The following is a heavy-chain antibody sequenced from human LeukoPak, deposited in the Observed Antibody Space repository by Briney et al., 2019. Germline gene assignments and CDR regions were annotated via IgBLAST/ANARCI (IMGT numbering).Heavy chain of an antibody. CDR1: GGSFSGYY. J-gene: IGHJ5*02. V-gene: IGHV4-34*01. Sequence: SETLSLTCAVYGGSFSGYYWSWIRQPPGKGLEWIGEINHSGSTNYNPSLKSRVTISVDTSKNQFSLKLSSVTAADTAVYYCARGRRAAAGSNWYDPWGQGTLVTVSS. CDR2: INHSGST. CDR3: ARGRRAAAGSNWYDP. D-gene: IGHD6-13*01.